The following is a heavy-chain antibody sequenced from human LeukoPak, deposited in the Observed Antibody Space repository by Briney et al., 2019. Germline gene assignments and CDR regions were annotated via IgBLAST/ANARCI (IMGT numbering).Heavy chain of an antibody. Sequence: PGGSLRLSCAASGFTFSSYEMNWVRQTPGKGLEWVSSITSSSLYIYYADSVKGRFTISRDNAKNSLSLQMNSLRAEDTAVYYCARDPYNGSYGDYYYYYMDVWGKGTTVTISS. J-gene: IGHJ6*03. CDR3: ARDPYNGSYGDYYYYYMDV. V-gene: IGHV3-21*01. CDR1: GFTFSSYE. D-gene: IGHD1-26*01. CDR2: ITSSSLYI.